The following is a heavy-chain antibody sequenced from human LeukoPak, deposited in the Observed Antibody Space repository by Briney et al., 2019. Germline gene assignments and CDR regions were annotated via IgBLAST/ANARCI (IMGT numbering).Heavy chain of an antibody. V-gene: IGHV3-30*04. D-gene: IGHD1-26*01. CDR1: GFTFSSYA. CDR2: ISYDGSNK. J-gene: IGHJ6*02. CDR3: ARDECNRCGGSYFGYNYYYGMDV. Sequence: GGSLRLSCAASGFTFSSYAVHWVRQAPGKGLEWVAVISYDGSNKYYADSVKGRFTISRDNSKDTLYLQMNSLRAEDTAVYYCARDECNRCGGSYFGYNYYYGMDVWGQGTTVTVSS.